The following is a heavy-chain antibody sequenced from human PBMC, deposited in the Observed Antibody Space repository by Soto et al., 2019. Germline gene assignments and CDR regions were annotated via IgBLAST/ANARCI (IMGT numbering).Heavy chain of an antibody. Sequence: GASVKVSCKASGYTFTSYYMHWVRQAPGQGLEWMGIINPSGGSTSYAQKFQGRVTMTRDTSTSTAYMELSSLRSEDTAVYYCARDGLRYGDYYYGMDVWGQGTTVTVSS. CDR2: INPSGGST. CDR1: GYTFTSYY. D-gene: IGHD4-17*01. V-gene: IGHV1-46*01. CDR3: ARDGLRYGDYYYGMDV. J-gene: IGHJ6*02.